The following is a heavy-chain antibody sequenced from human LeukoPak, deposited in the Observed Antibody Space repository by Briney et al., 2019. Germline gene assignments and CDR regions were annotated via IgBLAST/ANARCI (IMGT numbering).Heavy chain of an antibody. CDR1: GYTFTGYY. D-gene: IGHD3-3*01. CDR3: ARVVRGVSYYDFWSGYYEFDP. J-gene: IGHJ5*02. CDR2: INPNSGGT. V-gene: IGHV1-2*04. Sequence: ASVKVSCKASGYTFTGYYMHWVRQAPGQGLEWMGWINPNSGGTNYAQKFQGWVTMTRDTSISTAYMELSRLRSDDTAVYYCARVVRGVSYYDFWSGYYEFDPWDQGTLVTVSS.